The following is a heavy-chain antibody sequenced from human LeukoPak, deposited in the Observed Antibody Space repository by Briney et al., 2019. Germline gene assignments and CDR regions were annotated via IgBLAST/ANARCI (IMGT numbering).Heavy chain of an antibody. D-gene: IGHD6-19*01. Sequence: PGGSLRLSCAASGFTFSSHSMTWVRQAPGKGLEWVSSISSSSNYIYYADSVKGRFTISRDNAKNTLYLQMNSLRAEDTAMYYCARDRVAGWVDWGQGTLVTVSS. CDR1: GFTFSSHS. V-gene: IGHV3-21*01. CDR2: ISSSSNYI. J-gene: IGHJ4*02. CDR3: ARDRVAGWVD.